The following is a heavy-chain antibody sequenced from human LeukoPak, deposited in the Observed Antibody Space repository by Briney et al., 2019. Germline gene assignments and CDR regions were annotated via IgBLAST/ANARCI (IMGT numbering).Heavy chain of an antibody. CDR1: GGSFSGYY. D-gene: IGHD6-13*01. Sequence: SETLSLTCAVYGGSFSGYYWSWIRQPPGKGLEWLGEINRGGSTNYNPSLKSRVTISVDTSKNQFSLKLSSVTAADTAVYYCARAPCIAAAEIDPWGQGTLVTVSS. J-gene: IGHJ5*02. V-gene: IGHV4-34*01. CDR2: INRGGST. CDR3: ARAPCIAAAEIDP.